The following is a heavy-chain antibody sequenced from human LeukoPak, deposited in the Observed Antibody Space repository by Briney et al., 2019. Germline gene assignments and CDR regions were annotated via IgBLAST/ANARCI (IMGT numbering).Heavy chain of an antibody. CDR1: GFTFSSYW. Sequence: PGGSLRLSCAASGFTFSSYWMSWVRQAPGKGLEWVANIKQDGSEKYYVDSVKGRFTISIDNSKNTLYLQMNSLRAEDTAVYYCANAGRDSSSTISCGMDVWGQGTTVTVSS. J-gene: IGHJ6*02. CDR2: IKQDGSEK. V-gene: IGHV3-7*01. D-gene: IGHD6-13*01. CDR3: ANAGRDSSSTISCGMDV.